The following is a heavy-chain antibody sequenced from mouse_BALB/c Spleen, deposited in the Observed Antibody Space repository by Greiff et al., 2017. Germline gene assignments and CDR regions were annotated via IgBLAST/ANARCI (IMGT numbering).Heavy chain of an antibody. CDR1: GFTFSSFG. D-gene: IGHD2-4*01. J-gene: IGHJ3*01. V-gene: IGHV5-17*02. CDR2: ISSGSSTI. CDR3: ARSSYDYGFVY. Sequence: DVKLQESGGGLVQPGGSRKLSCAASGFTFSSFGMHWVRQAPEKGLEWVAYISSGSSTIYYADTVKGRFTISRDNPKNTLFLQMTSLRSEDTAMYYCARSSYDYGFVYWGQGTLVTVSA.